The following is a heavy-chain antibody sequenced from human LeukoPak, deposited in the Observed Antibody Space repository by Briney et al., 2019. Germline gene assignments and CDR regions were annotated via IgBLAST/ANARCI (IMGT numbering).Heavy chain of an antibody. CDR3: ARGVSAAGTSAYFDY. CDR1: GGSFSGYY. V-gene: IGHV4-59*10. J-gene: IGHJ4*02. Sequence: SETLSLTCAVYGGSFSGYYWSWIRQPAGKGLEWIGRIYTSGSTNYNPSLKSRVTMSVDTSKNQFSLKLSSVTAADTAVYYCARGVSAAGTSAYFDYWGQGTLVTVSS. CDR2: IYTSGST. D-gene: IGHD6-13*01.